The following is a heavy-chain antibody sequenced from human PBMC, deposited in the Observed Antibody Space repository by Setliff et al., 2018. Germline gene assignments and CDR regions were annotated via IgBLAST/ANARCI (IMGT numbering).Heavy chain of an antibody. CDR2: IRYDGNVK. V-gene: IGHV3-30*02. CDR3: ARPTSAGRLWYMDV. CDR1: GFTFGGYG. J-gene: IGHJ6*03. D-gene: IGHD1-26*01. Sequence: PGGSLRLSCGAAGFTFGGYGMHWVRQAPGKGLEWVALIRYDGNVKYYADSVKGRFTISRDNSENTLYLQMNSLRADDTAVYYCARPTSAGRLWYMDVWGTGTTVTVSS.